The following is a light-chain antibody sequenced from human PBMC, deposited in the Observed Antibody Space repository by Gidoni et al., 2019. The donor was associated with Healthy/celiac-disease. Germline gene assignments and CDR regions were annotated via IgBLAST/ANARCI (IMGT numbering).Light chain of an antibody. CDR2: GAS. V-gene: IGKV3-15*01. J-gene: IGKJ1*01. CDR1: QSVSSN. Sequence: IVMTPYPATLSVSPGERATLSCRASQSVSSNLAWYQQKPGQAPRLLIYGASTRATGIPARFSGSGSGTEFTLTISSLQSEDFAVYYCQQYNNWPETFGQGTKVEIK. CDR3: QQYNNWPET.